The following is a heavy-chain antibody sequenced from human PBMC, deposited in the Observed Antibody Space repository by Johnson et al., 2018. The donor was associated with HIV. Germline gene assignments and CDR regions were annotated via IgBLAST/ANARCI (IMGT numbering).Heavy chain of an antibody. CDR2: INWNGGST. CDR1: GFNFDDYG. J-gene: IGHJ3*02. D-gene: IGHD2-21*02. Sequence: VQLVESGGGLVQPGGSLRLSCAASGFNFDDYGMSWVRQTPGEGLEWVSGINWNGGSTAYADSVKGRFTISRDNAKISLYLQMNSLRVEDTALYHCVRVGKYCGGDCYSGVDVFDIWGQGTMVTVSS. CDR3: VRVGKYCGGDCYSGVDVFDI. V-gene: IGHV3-20*01.